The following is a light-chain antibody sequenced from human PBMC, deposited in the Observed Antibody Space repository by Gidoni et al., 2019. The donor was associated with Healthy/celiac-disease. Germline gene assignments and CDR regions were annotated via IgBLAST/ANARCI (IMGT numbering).Light chain of an antibody. CDR2: DAS. Sequence: EIVLTQSPATLSLSPGERATLSCRASQSVSIYLAWYQQKPGQAHRLLIYDASNRATGIPARFSGSGSGTDFTLTISSLEPEDFAVYYCQQRSNWPLTFGGGTKVEIK. J-gene: IGKJ4*01. CDR3: QQRSNWPLT. V-gene: IGKV3-11*01. CDR1: QSVSIY.